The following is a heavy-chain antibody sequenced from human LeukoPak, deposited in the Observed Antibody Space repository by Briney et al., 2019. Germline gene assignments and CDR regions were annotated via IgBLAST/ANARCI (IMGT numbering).Heavy chain of an antibody. CDR2: FSPNNGGT. J-gene: IGHJ4*02. Sequence: ASVKVSCKASGYTFTAYFIHWMRQAPGQGLEWMGWFSPNNGGTYYAQKFQGRVTMTRDTSISTAYMELSRLTSDDTAVYYCARDRAPIGVTGNNFDYWGQGTLVTVSS. CDR1: GYTFTAYF. D-gene: IGHD6-19*01. V-gene: IGHV1-2*02. CDR3: ARDRAPIGVTGNNFDY.